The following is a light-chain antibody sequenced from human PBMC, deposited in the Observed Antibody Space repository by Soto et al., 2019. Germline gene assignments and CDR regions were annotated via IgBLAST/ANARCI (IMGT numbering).Light chain of an antibody. CDR3: QQYDDWPQLT. CDR2: GAS. Sequence: EIVMTQSPVTLSVSPGERATLSCRASQSVGTNLAWYQQKPGQAPGLLISGASTRATGIPDRFSGSGSGIEFTLTISSLQSEDFAIYYCQQYDDWPQLTFGGGTKLEIK. J-gene: IGKJ4*01. CDR1: QSVGTN. V-gene: IGKV3-15*01.